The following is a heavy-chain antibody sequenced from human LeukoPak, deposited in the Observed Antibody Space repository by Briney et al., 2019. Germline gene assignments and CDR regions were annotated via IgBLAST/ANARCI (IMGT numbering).Heavy chain of an antibody. V-gene: IGHV3-23*01. D-gene: IGHD3-10*01. J-gene: IGHJ6*02. CDR3: AKVRTYGSGSYYPTDYYYYGMDV. CDR1: GFTFSSYA. Sequence: GGSLRLSCAASGFTFSSYAMSWVRQAPGKGLEWVSAISGSGGSTYYADSVKGRFTISGDNSKNTLYLQMNSLRAEDTAVYYCAKVRTYGSGSYYPTDYYYYGMDVWGQGTTVTVSS. CDR2: ISGSGGST.